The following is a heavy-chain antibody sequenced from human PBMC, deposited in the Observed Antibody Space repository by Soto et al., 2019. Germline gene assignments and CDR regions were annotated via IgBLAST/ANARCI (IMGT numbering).Heavy chain of an antibody. D-gene: IGHD5-12*01. CDR2: IRGYNGDI. J-gene: IGHJ4*02. Sequence: QVHLVQSGGEVKKPGASVKVSCKASGYTFNRHGITWVRQAPGQGLEWMGWIRGYNGDINYEQKFQGTVTLGSDTRTSTVYFELKSLRFDDTEVYYCARVRIVAAREIDFWGQGTLVTVSS. CDR1: GYTFNRHG. V-gene: IGHV1-18*04. CDR3: ARVRIVAAREIDF.